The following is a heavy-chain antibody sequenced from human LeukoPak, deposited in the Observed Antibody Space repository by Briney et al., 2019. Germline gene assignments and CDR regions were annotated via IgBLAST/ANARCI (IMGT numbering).Heavy chain of an antibody. CDR3: ARDPATEHYDYYYYMDV. V-gene: IGHV1-18*01. CDR2: ISTYNGDT. D-gene: IGHD1-14*01. Sequence: ASVKVSCKTSGYTFTTYGIIWARQAPGQGLEWMGWISTYNGDTKYAQKFQGRVSMTTDTSTTTAHMELRSLRSDDTAVYYCARDPATEHYDYYYYMDVWGKGTTVTVSS. CDR1: GYTFTTYG. J-gene: IGHJ6*03.